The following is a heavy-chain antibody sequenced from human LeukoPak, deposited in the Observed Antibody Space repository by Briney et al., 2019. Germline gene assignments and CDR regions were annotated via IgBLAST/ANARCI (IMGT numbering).Heavy chain of an antibody. Sequence: GGSLRLSCAASGFTFSSYDMHWVRHPTGKGREWVSAIGTAGDTYYSHSVKGRFTISRENAKNSLYLHMNSLSAGDTAVYFCARGHMLTGYYNFAWFDPWGQGTLVTVSS. CDR3: ARGHMLTGYYNFAWFDP. J-gene: IGHJ5*02. D-gene: IGHD3-9*01. V-gene: IGHV3-13*01. CDR2: IGTAGDT. CDR1: GFTFSSYD.